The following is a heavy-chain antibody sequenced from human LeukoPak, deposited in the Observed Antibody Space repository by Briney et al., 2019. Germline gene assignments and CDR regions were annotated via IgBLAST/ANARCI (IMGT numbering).Heavy chain of an antibody. CDR2: IFASGGDT. J-gene: IGHJ3*01. Sequence: GGSLRLSCAASGLTFSNYAMMWVRQAPGKGLEWVSAIFASGGDTRYADSVRGRFTISRDNSRNTLFLQMNSLTADDTAVYYCAKDPNGDYVGAFDFWGQGAMVTVSS. CDR3: AKDPNGDYVGAFDF. V-gene: IGHV3-23*01. CDR1: GLTFSNYA. D-gene: IGHD4-17*01.